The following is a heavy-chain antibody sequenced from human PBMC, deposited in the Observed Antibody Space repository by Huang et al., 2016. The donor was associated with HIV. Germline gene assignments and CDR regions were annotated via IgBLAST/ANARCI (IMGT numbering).Heavy chain of an antibody. CDR2: IIPILGTA. CDR3: ARARGYYDSSVSYYFDY. V-gene: IGHV1-69*13. CDR1: GGTFSSYA. J-gene: IGHJ4*02. Sequence: QVQLVQSGAEVKKPGSSVKVSCKASGGTFSSYAISWVRQAPGQGLEWMGGIIPILGTANYAQKFQGRVTITADESTSTDYMELSSLRSEDTAVYYCARARGYYDSSVSYYFDYWGQGTLVTVSS. D-gene: IGHD3-22*01.